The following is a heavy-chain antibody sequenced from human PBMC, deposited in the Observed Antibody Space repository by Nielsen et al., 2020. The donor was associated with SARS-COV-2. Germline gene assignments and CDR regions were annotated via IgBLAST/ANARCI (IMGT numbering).Heavy chain of an antibody. V-gene: IGHV5-10-1*01. CDR1: GYSFTSYW. Sequence: KVSCKGSGYSFTSYWISWVRQMPGKGLEWMGRIDPSDSYTNYSPSFQGHVTISADKSISTAYLQWSSLKASDTAMCYCARLGIELLWFGESSYYFDYWGQGTLVTVSS. D-gene: IGHD3-10*01. CDR2: IDPSDSYT. J-gene: IGHJ4*02. CDR3: ARLGIELLWFGESSYYFDY.